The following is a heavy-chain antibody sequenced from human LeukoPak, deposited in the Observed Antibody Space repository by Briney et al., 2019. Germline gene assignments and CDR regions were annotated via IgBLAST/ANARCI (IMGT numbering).Heavy chain of an antibody. CDR1: GGPISSGRYY. CDR2: IYYSGST. J-gene: IGHJ5*02. Sequence: SQTLSLTCTVSGGPISSGRYYWSWIRQHPGKGLEWIGYIYYSGSTYYNPSLKSRVTISVDTSKNQFSLKLSSVTAADTAVYYCARTYSSSWYNWFDPWGQGTLVTVSS. D-gene: IGHD6-13*01. CDR3: ARTYSSSWYNWFDP. V-gene: IGHV4-31*03.